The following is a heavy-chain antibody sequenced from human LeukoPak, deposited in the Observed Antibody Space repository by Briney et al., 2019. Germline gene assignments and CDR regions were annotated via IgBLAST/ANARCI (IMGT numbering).Heavy chain of an antibody. CDR3: AGQGVVVPAAIRPRSYYYYGMDV. D-gene: IGHD2-2*02. Sequence: SQTLSLTCAVSGGSISSGGYYWGWIRQPPGKGLEWIGSIYYSGSTYYNPSLKSRVTISVDTSKNQFSLKLSSVTAADTAVYYCAGQGVVVPAAIRPRSYYYYGMDVWGQGTTVTVSS. CDR2: IYYSGST. V-gene: IGHV4-39*01. CDR1: GGSISSGGYY. J-gene: IGHJ6*02.